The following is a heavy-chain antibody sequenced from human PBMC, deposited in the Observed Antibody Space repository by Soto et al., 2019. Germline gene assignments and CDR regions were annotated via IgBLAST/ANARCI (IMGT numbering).Heavy chain of an antibody. CDR1: GFTLSGYA. Sequence: GGSLRLSCAASGFTLSGYAMTWVRQAPGKGLEWVSGISGSGANIYYADSVKGRFTISRDNSKNTLYLQMNSLRAEDTAVYYCVRGGSNYASWGQGTLVTVSS. D-gene: IGHD4-4*01. CDR2: ISGSGANI. V-gene: IGHV3-23*01. J-gene: IGHJ5*02. CDR3: VRGGSNYAS.